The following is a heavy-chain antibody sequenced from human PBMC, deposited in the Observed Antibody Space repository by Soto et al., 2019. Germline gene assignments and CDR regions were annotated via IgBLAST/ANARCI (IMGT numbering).Heavy chain of an antibody. CDR1: GFTFTNYW. D-gene: IGHD4-17*01. V-gene: IGHV3-74*01. Sequence: EVQLVESGGGLVRPGGSLKLSCAASGFTFTNYWIHWVRQAPGKGLVWVSRINSDGSNINYADFVKGRFTISRDNAKTTVYLQMNSLRAEDTAVYFCASSATGLYGDYNWGQGALVTVSS. CDR2: INSDGSNI. J-gene: IGHJ4*02. CDR3: ASSATGLYGDYN.